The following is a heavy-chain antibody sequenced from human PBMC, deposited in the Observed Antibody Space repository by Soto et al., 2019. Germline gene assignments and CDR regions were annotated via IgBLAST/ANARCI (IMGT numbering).Heavy chain of an antibody. CDR2: IHSGGTT. CDR3: ARLWVWGSSAIEF. D-gene: IGHD3-16*01. Sequence: GALRLSCVVSGFILTRTYMSLIRHAPGTGLEWISVIHSGGTTYYTDSVKGRFTISRDISKNTVSLQMNSLRVEDTAVYHCARLWVWGSSAIEFWGHGTLVTVSS. CDR1: GFILTRTY. J-gene: IGHJ4*01. V-gene: IGHV3-66*01.